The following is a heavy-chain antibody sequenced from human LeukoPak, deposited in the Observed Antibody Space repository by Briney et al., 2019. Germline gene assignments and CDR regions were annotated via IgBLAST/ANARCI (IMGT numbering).Heavy chain of an antibody. D-gene: IGHD3-16*01. Sequence: GGSLRLSCAASGFTFSSYGMHWVRQAPGEGLEWVAVISYDGSNKYYADSVKGRFTISRDNSKNTLYLQMNSLRAEDTAVYYCAKWGGKEDTYGPTPDYWGQGTLVTVSS. CDR3: AKWGGKEDTYGPTPDY. CDR2: ISYDGSNK. CDR1: GFTFSSYG. J-gene: IGHJ4*02. V-gene: IGHV3-30*18.